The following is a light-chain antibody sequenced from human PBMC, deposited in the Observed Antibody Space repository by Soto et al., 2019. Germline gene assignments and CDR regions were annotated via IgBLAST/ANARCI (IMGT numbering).Light chain of an antibody. CDR3: CSYAGSYTFVV. CDR1: SSDVGGYNS. V-gene: IGLV2-11*01. CDR2: DVS. J-gene: IGLJ2*01. Sequence: QSALTQPRSVSRSPGQSVTISCTGTSSDVGGYNSVSWYQQHPGKAPKLIIYDVSKRPSGVPDRFSGSKSGNTASLTISGLQAEDEADYYCCSYAGSYTFVVFGGGTKVTVL.